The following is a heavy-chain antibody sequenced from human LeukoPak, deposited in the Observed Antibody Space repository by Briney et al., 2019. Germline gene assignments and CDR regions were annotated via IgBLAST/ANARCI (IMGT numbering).Heavy chain of an antibody. V-gene: IGHV3-64*01. CDR1: GFTFSSYA. D-gene: IGHD2-21*02. CDR3: ARERVVVTATFDY. J-gene: IGHJ4*02. Sequence: GGSLRLSCAASGFTFSSYAMHWVRQAPGKGLEYVSAISSNGGSTYYANSVKGRFTISRDNSKNTLYLQMGSLRVEDMAVYYCARERVVVTATFDYWGQGTLVTVSS. CDR2: ISSNGGST.